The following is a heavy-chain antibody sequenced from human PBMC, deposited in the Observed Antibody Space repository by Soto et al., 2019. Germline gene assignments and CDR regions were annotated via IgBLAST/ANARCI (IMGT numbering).Heavy chain of an antibody. Sequence: VKVSCKASGYTFTSYGISWVRQAPGQGLEWMGWISAYNGNTNYAQKLQGRVTMTTDTSTSTAYMELRSLRSDDTAVYYCARGVGYYYDSSGPFDYWGQGTLVTVSS. CDR3: ARGVGYYYDSSGPFDY. D-gene: IGHD3-22*01. V-gene: IGHV1-18*01. J-gene: IGHJ4*02. CDR2: ISAYNGNT. CDR1: GYTFTSYG.